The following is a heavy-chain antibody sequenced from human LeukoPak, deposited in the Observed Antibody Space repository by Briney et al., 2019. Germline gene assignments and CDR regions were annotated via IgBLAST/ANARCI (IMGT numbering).Heavy chain of an antibody. D-gene: IGHD3-22*01. Sequence: SVTLSLTCTVSGGSISSGDYYWSWIRQPPGKGLEWIGYIYYSGSTYYNPSLKSRVTISVDTSKNQFSLKLSSVTAADTAVYYCARGHGYYDSSGYYSNYFDYWGQGTLVTVSS. CDR3: ARGHGYYDSSGYYSNYFDY. CDR1: GGSISSGDYY. J-gene: IGHJ4*02. V-gene: IGHV4-30-4*01. CDR2: IYYSGST.